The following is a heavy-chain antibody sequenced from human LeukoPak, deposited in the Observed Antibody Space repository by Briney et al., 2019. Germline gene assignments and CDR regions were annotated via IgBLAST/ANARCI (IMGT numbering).Heavy chain of an antibody. J-gene: IGHJ4*02. V-gene: IGHV3-30*02. CDR3: AKSGGRNDFDY. CDR1: GFTFSSYG. Sequence: GGSLRLSCAASGFTFSSYGMNWVRQAPGKGLEWVTFIGYDGDDKYYADSVKGRFTISRDNSKNTLYLQMDSLRAEDTAAYYCAKSGGRNDFDYWGQGTLVTVSS. D-gene: IGHD1-1*01. CDR2: IGYDGDDK.